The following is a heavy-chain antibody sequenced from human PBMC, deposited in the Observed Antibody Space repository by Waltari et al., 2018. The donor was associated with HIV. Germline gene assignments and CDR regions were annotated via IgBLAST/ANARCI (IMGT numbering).Heavy chain of an antibody. CDR2: IYYSGST. J-gene: IGHJ4*02. V-gene: IGHV4-31*03. D-gene: IGHD2-2*01. CDR3: ARLVDCSSTSCYGLFDY. Sequence: QVQLQESGAGLVKPSQTLSLPCTVSGGPISSGGYYWRWIRQHPGKGLEWIGYIYYSGSTYYNPSLKSRVTISVDTSKNQFSLKLSSVTAADTAVYYCARLVDCSSTSCYGLFDYWGQGTLVTVSS. CDR1: GGPISSGGYY.